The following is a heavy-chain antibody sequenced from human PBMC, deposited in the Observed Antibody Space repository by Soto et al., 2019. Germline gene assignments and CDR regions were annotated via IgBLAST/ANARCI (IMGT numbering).Heavy chain of an antibody. CDR1: GGSFSGYY. D-gene: IGHD2-15*01. CDR2: INHSGST. CDR3: AREGPVVVVAASNDAFDI. Sequence: SETLSLTCAVYGGSFSGYYWSWIRQPPGKGLEWIGEINHSGSTNYNPSLKGRVTISVDTSKNQFSLKLSSVTAADTAVYYCAREGPVVVVAASNDAFDIWGQGTMVTVS. J-gene: IGHJ3*02. V-gene: IGHV4-34*01.